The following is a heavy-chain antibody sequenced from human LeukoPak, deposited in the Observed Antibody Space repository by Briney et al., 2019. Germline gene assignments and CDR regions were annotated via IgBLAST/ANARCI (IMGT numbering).Heavy chain of an antibody. Sequence: SQTLSLTCAISGDSVSSNIAAWNWIRQSPSKGLEWLGRTYYRSKWYNDYAVSVRSRITIDPDTSKNQFSLQLNSVTPEDRAVYYCAKDCGTGPFACSHWGQGALVTVSS. CDR3: AKDCGTGPFACSH. CDR2: TYYRSKWYN. V-gene: IGHV6-1*01. J-gene: IGHJ4*02. CDR1: GDSVSSNIAA. D-gene: IGHD2-15*01.